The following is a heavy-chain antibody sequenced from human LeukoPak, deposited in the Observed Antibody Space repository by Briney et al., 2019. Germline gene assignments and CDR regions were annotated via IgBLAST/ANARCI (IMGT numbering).Heavy chain of an antibody. CDR3: GSSDASAYYQSIDY. Sequence: RTGTSLRLSRAASGFTFSNNGMHWVRQAPDKGLEWLALIWFDGSNKYYADSVKGRFTISRDNSKKTLYLQMNSLRAEDTAVYYCGSSDASAYYQSIDYWGQGTLVTVSS. V-gene: IGHV3-33*01. J-gene: IGHJ4*02. CDR1: GFTFSNNG. D-gene: IGHD1-26*01. CDR2: IWFDGSNK.